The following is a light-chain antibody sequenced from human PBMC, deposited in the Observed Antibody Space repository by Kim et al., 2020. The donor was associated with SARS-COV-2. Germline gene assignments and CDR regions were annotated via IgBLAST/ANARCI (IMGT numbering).Light chain of an antibody. CDR2: DVS. J-gene: IGLJ1*01. CDR1: SSDVGAYKF. CDR3: SSYTSIYTYV. V-gene: IGLV2-14*03. Sequence: SALTQPASVSGSPGQSITISCTGTSSDVGAYKFVSWYQQHPGKAPKLMIFDVSSRPSGVSNRFSGSKSGNTASLTISGLQAEDEADYYCSSYTSIYTYVFGSGTKVTVL.